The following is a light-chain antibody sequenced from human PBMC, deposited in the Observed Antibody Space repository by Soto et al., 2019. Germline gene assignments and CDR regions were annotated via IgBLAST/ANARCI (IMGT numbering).Light chain of an antibody. CDR3: QSYDNSLSGSWV. J-gene: IGLJ3*02. CDR1: SSNIGAGYD. V-gene: IGLV1-40*01. CDR2: GDS. Sequence: QSVLTQPPSVSGAPGQRVTISCTGSSSNIGAGYDVNWYQQLPGTAPKLLIFGDSNRPSGVPDRFSGSKSGTSASLAINGLQAEDEAHYYCQSYDNSLSGSWVFGGGTKVTVL.